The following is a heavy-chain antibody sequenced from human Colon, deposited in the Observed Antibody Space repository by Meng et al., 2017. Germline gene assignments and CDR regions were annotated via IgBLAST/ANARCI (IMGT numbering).Heavy chain of an antibody. V-gene: IGHV4-4*02. CDR2: IPHRGSA. CDR3: TRAPLPAGRGLKNWFEP. D-gene: IGHD2-2*01. Sequence: QVQLQESGPGLVKPSQTLSLTCAVTGDPITSNNWWSWVRQPPGKGLEWVGEIPHRGSAAYNPSLKSRVSMSIDIPKNQFSLNLTSVTAADTAMYYCTRAPLPAGRGLKNWFEPWGQGTLVTVSS. J-gene: IGHJ5*02. CDR1: GDPITSNNW.